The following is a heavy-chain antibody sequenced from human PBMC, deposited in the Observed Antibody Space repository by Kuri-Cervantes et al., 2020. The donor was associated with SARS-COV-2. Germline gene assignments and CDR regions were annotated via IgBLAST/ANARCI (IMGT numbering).Heavy chain of an antibody. CDR3: AKDRGAIVGAIYRDQRPRYYYYGMDV. V-gene: IGHV3-30-3*02. J-gene: IGHJ6*02. D-gene: IGHD1-26*01. Sequence: GESLKISCVAYGFHFGTYPMYWVRQAPGKGLEWVAVISYDGIKTSYADSVWGRFTISRDNSKNTLYLQLNSLRVEDTAVYFCAKDRGAIVGAIYRDQRPRYYYYGMDVWAKGPRSPSP. CDR2: ISYDGIKT. CDR1: GFHFGTYP.